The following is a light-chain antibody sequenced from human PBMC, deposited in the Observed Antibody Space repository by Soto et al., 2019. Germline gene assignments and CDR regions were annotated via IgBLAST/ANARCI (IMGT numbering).Light chain of an antibody. CDR3: QQYNDWPPIT. Sequence: EIMMTQSPGTLSVSPGERATLSCRASQSVSNNLAWYQQTPGQAPMLLIYYASTRATGIPARFSGSGSRTEFTLTITSLQSEDFALYYCQQYNDWPPITFGQGTRLEIK. J-gene: IGKJ5*01. CDR1: QSVSNN. V-gene: IGKV3-15*01. CDR2: YAS.